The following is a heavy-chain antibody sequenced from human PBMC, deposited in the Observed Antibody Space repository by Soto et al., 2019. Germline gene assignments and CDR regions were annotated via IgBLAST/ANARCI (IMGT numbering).Heavy chain of an antibody. CDR2: ISAYNGNT. D-gene: IGHD2-2*01. Sequence: GASVKVSCKASGYTFTSYGISWVRQAPGQGLEWMGWISAYNGNTNYAQKLQGRVTMTTDTSTSTAYMELRSLRSDDTAVYYCARDIVVVPAARGSGYFDYWGQGTLVTVSS. J-gene: IGHJ4*02. CDR1: GYTFTSYG. V-gene: IGHV1-18*01. CDR3: ARDIVVVPAARGSGYFDY.